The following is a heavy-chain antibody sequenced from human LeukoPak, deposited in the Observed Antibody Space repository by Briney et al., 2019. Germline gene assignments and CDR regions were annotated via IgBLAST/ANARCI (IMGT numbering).Heavy chain of an antibody. J-gene: IGHJ3*02. CDR3: ARGYCSSTSCLHAFDI. V-gene: IGHV4-34*01. CDR2: INHSGST. CDR1: GGSFSGYY. Sequence: SXXLSLTCAVYGGSFSGYYWSWIRQPPGKGLEWMGEINHSGSTNYNPSLKSRVTISVDTSKNQFSLKLSSVTAADAAVYYCARGYCSSTSCLHAFDIWGQGTMVTVSS. D-gene: IGHD2-2*01.